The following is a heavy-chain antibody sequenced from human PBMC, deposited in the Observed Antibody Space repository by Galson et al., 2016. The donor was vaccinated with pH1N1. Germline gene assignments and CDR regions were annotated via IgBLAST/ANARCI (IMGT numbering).Heavy chain of an antibody. CDR1: GFTFSSYE. CDR3: ARDRGLANPDALDL. V-gene: IGHV3-48*03. CDR2: TSRGSSSI. J-gene: IGHJ3*01. D-gene: IGHD5-12*01. Sequence: SLRLSCAAFGFTFSSYEMNWVRQAPGKGLEWVSYTSRGSSSIFYADSVKGRFTISRDNAKNSLFLQMSSLRADDTAVYYCARDRGLANPDALDLWGQGTMVTVSS.